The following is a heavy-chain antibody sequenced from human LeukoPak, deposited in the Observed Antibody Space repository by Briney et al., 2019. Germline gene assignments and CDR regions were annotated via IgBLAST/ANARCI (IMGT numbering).Heavy chain of an antibody. CDR2: AFYTGST. V-gene: IGHV4-59*01. CDR1: SDSINSYY. D-gene: IGHD3-22*01. CDR3: ARVGPYYYDSSGYYYVDY. J-gene: IGHJ4*02. Sequence: PSETLSLTCTVSSDSINSYYWNWIRQPPGKGLEWIGYAFYTGSTSYNPSLESRVTISVDTSKSQFSLRLISVTAADSALYYCARVGPYYYDSSGYYYVDYWGQGTLVTVSS.